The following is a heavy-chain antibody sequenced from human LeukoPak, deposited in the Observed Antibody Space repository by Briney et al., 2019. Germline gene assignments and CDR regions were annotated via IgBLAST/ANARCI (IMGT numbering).Heavy chain of an antibody. CDR2: INHSGST. J-gene: IGHJ5*02. CDR1: GESFSGYY. D-gene: IGHD3-9*01. CDR3: ARGYYDILTGYHNWFDP. Sequence: SETLSLTCAVYGESFSGYYWSWIRQPPGKGLEWIGEINHSGSTNYNPSLKSRVTISVDTSKNQFSLKLSSVTAADTAVYYCARGYYDILTGYHNWFDPWGQGTLVTVSS. V-gene: IGHV4-34*01.